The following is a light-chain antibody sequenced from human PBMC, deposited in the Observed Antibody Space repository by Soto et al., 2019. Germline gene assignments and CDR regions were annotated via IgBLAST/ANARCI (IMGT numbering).Light chain of an antibody. Sequence: QSALTQPASVSGSPGQSITISCTGTSSDVGAYNYVSWYQQHPGKAPKLMIFEVSDRPSGVSNRFSGSKSGTTASLTISGLQAEDEADYYCSSDTSSNTLVFGGGTKLTVL. CDR1: SSDVGAYNY. J-gene: IGLJ2*01. V-gene: IGLV2-14*01. CDR2: EVS. CDR3: SSDTSSNTLV.